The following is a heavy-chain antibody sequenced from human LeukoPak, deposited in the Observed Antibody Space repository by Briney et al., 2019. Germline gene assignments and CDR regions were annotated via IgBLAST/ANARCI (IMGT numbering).Heavy chain of an antibody. Sequence: GGSLRLSCAASGFTFSDYFMSWIRQAPGKGLEWVAVISYDGSNKYYADSVKGRFTISRDNSKNTLYLQMNSLRAEDTAVCYCASGIAVAAHGVYWGQGTLVTVSS. J-gene: IGHJ4*02. CDR3: ASGIAVAAHGVY. CDR1: GFTFSDYF. V-gene: IGHV3-30*03. D-gene: IGHD6-19*01. CDR2: ISYDGSNK.